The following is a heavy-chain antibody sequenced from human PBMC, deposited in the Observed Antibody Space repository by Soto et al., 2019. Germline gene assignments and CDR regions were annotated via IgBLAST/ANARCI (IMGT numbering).Heavy chain of an antibody. CDR1: GGSFSGYY. CDR3: AHRGGFFYYYGMDV. J-gene: IGHJ6*04. CDR2: INYSGST. V-gene: IGHV4-34*01. D-gene: IGHD3-3*01. Sequence: PSETLSLTCAVYGGSFSGYYWSWIRQPPGKGLEWIGEINYSGSTNYNPSLKSRVTISVDTSKNQFSLKLSSVTAADTAVYYCAHRGGFFYYYGMDVWGKGATVNVS.